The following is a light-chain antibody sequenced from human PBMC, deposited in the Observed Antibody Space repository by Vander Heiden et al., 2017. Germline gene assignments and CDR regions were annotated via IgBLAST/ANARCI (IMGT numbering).Light chain of an antibody. CDR1: QDIGNS. CDR2: DAS. CDR3: QHDDNFPCT. J-gene: IGKJ2*01. V-gene: IGKV1-33*01. Sequence: DIQMTQSPSSLSASLGDRVTITCQASQDIGNSLNWYQLKPGRAPKLLIFDASTLETGVPSRFSGSGAATDFTFTISSLRPEDIATYCCQHDDNFPCTFGQGTKVEIK.